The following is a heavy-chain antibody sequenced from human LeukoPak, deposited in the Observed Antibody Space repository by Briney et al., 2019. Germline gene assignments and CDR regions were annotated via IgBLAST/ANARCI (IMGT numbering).Heavy chain of an antibody. CDR2: ISSSSSYI. J-gene: IGHJ5*02. D-gene: IGHD5-24*01. V-gene: IGHV3-21*01. Sequence: PGGSLRLSCAASGFTFSSYSMNWVRQAPGKGLEWVSSISSSSSYIYYADSVKGRFTISRDNAKNSLYLQMDSLRAEDTAVYYCARVSATDGYNYWGPWFDPWGQGTLVTVSS. CDR1: GFTFSSYS. CDR3: ARVSATDGYNYWGPWFDP.